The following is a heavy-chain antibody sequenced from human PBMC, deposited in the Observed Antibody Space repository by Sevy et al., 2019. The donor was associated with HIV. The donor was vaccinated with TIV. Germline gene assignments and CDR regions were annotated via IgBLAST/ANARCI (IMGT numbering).Heavy chain of an antibody. D-gene: IGHD3-22*01. Sequence: ASVKVSCKASGVTFNSYAFHWVRQAPGQGLEWMGGLIPMFGKTDYAQKFEGRVRLSADESRSTVYMEQSSLRSEDTAVYYCTRGVTKIIGGGYYFDYWGQGTLVTVSS. CDR3: TRGVTKIIGGGYYFDY. J-gene: IGHJ4*02. CDR2: LIPMFGKT. CDR1: GVTFNSYA. V-gene: IGHV1-69*13.